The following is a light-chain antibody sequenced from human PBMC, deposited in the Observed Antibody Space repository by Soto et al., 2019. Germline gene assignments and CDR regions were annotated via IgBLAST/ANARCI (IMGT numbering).Light chain of an antibody. Sequence: EIVLTKSPGTLSLSPGDRATISCRASQSVSSSYLAWYPPRRGQAPRLLIYGATSRATGIPDRFSSSGSGTDFTLTISRLEPEDFAVYYCHQYGSSPATFGQVTKVDNK. CDR3: HQYGSSPAT. V-gene: IGKV3-20*01. CDR2: GAT. CDR1: QSVSSSY. J-gene: IGKJ1*01.